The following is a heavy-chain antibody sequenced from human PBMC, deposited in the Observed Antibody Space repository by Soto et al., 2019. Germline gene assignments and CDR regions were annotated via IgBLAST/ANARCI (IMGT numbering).Heavy chain of an antibody. CDR3: ARDVLWWGSDQGGDAFDI. J-gene: IGHJ3*02. V-gene: IGHV3-21*01. D-gene: IGHD2-21*01. CDR1: GFTFSSYS. CDR2: ISSSSSYI. Sequence: PGGSLRLSCAASGFTFSSYSMNWVRQAPGKGLEWVSSISSSSSYIYYADSVKGRFTISRDNAKNSLYLQMNSLRAEDTAVYYCARDVLWWGSDQGGDAFDIWGQGTMVTVSS.